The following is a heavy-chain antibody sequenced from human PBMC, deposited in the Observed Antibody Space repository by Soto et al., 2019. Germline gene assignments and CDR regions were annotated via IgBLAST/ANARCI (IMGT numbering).Heavy chain of an antibody. CDR1: GYSISGGFY. Sequence: SETLSLTCDVSGYSISGGFYWGWIRQPPGKGLEWIANIYHSGSAYYTPSLKTRVTTSVDTSKNQISLRLNSVTAADTAVYFCARGRGEFDAWGQGTPVTVSS. J-gene: IGHJ5*02. CDR2: IYHSGSA. V-gene: IGHV4-38-2*01. D-gene: IGHD2-21*01. CDR3: ARGRGEFDA.